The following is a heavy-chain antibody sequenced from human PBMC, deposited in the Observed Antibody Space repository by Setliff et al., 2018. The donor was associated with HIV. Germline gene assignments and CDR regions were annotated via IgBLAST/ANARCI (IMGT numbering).Heavy chain of an antibody. J-gene: IGHJ6*03. CDR2: IYYSGST. D-gene: IGHD5-12*01. V-gene: IGHV4-31*03. CDR1: GGSIGSGGYY. CDR3: ARGLVVVTDSDYDTNYYYYYYMDV. Sequence: PSETLSLTCTVSGGSIGSGGYYWSWIRQHPGKGLEWIGYIYYSGSTYYNPSLKSRVTISIDTSKNQFSLKLSSVTAADTAVYYCARGLVVVTDSDYDTNYYYYYYMDVWGKGTTVTVSS.